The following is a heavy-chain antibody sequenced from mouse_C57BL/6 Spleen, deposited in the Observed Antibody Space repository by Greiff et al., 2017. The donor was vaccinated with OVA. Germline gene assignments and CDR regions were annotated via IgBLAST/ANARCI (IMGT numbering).Heavy chain of an antibody. J-gene: IGHJ4*01. V-gene: IGHV1-81*01. CDR2: IYPRSGNT. CDR1: GYTFTSYG. CDR3: ANYGYDVLYAMDY. D-gene: IGHD2-2*01. Sequence: QVHVKQSGAELARPGASVKLSCKASGYTFTSYGISWVKQRTGQGLEWIGEIYPRSGNTYYNEKFKGKATLTADKSSSTAYMELRSLTSEDSAVYFCANYGYDVLYAMDYWGQGTSVTVSS.